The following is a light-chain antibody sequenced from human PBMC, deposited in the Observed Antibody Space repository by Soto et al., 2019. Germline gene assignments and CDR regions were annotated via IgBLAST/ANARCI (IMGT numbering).Light chain of an antibody. CDR3: SSFTSSSTVV. CDR1: NSDIGSYTS. CDR2: EVS. V-gene: IGLV2-14*01. Sequence: QSALTQPASVSGSPGQSITISCVGTNSDIGSYTSVSWFQHHPGTAPKLMISEVSNRPSGVSSRFSGSKSGHTASLTISGLQAEDEATYYGSSFTSSSTVVFGGGTKLTVL. J-gene: IGLJ2*01.